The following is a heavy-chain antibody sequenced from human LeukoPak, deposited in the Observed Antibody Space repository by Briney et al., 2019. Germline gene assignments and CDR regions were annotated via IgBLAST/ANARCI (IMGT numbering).Heavy chain of an antibody. CDR3: TRQTDKDPRSTSPYYYEY. Sequence: PGGSLRLSCAASRFTFSGSAMHWVRQAPGKGLEWVGRIRRESNSYATAYAASVKGRFTISRDDSKNMAYLQMNSLKSEDTAVYFCTRQTDKDPRSTSPYYYEYWGQGTLVTVSS. J-gene: IGHJ4*02. D-gene: IGHD2-2*01. CDR1: RFTFSGSA. CDR2: IRRESNSYAT. V-gene: IGHV3-73*01.